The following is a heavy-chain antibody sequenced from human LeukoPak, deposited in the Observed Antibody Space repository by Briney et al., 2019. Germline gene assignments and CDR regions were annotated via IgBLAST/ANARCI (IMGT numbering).Heavy chain of an antibody. CDR2: IYYSGST. Sequence: SETLSLTCTVSGGSISSYYWSWIRQPPGKGLEWVGYIYYSGSTNYNPSLKSRVTISVDTSKNQLSLKLSSVTAADTAVYYCAREGAYGYAYAFDIWGQGTMVTVSS. D-gene: IGHD2-2*01. V-gene: IGHV4-59*01. CDR3: AREGAYGYAYAFDI. CDR1: GGSISSYY. J-gene: IGHJ3*02.